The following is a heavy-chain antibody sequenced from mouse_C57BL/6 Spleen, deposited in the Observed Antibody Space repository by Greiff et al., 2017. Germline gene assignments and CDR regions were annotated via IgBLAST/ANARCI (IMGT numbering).Heavy chain of an antibody. V-gene: IGHV1-5*01. CDR1: GYTFTSYW. Sequence: EVQGVESGTVLARPGASVKMSCKTSGYTFTSYWMHWVKQRPGQGLEWIGAIYPGNSDTSYNQKFTGKATLTAVTSASTAYKELSSLTNEDSAVYYCTRKRESRLGLAWFAYWGQGTLVTVAA. CDR2: IYPGNSDT. J-gene: IGHJ3*01. D-gene: IGHD4-1*01. CDR3: TRKRESRLGLAWFAY.